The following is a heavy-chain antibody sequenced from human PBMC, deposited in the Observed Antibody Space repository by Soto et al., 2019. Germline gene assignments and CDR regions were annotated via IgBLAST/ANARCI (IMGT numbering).Heavy chain of an antibody. J-gene: IGHJ6*02. V-gene: IGHV3-33*01. Sequence: PGGSLRLSCAASGFTFSSYGMHWVRQAPGKGLEWVAVIWYDGSNKYYADSVKGRFTISRDNSKNTLYLQMNSLRAEDTAVYYCARATVERARYCSGGSCYSGYYYYGMDVWGQGTTVTVSS. CDR2: IWYDGSNK. D-gene: IGHD2-15*01. CDR3: ARATVERARYCSGGSCYSGYYYYGMDV. CDR1: GFTFSSYG.